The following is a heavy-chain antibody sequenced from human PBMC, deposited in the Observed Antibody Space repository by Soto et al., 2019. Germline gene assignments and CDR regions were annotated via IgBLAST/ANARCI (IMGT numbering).Heavy chain of an antibody. CDR3: VREVFGSGTGRFDP. V-gene: IGHV4-31*03. D-gene: IGHD3-10*01. Sequence: SETLSLTCSVSGGSISSGGYYWSWIRQHPGKGLEYIGYIYYSGSTYYNPSLKSRVTTSVDTSKNQFSLKLSSVTAADTAVYYCVREVFGSGTGRFDPWGQGTLVTVSA. J-gene: IGHJ5*02. CDR2: IYYSGST. CDR1: GGSISSGGYY.